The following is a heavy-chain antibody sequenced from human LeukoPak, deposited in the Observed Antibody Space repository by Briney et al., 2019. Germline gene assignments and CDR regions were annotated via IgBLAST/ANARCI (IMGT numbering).Heavy chain of an antibody. CDR1: GFTFDDYA. D-gene: IGHD6-13*01. J-gene: IGHJ4*02. Sequence: PGGSLRLSCAASGFTFDDYAMPWVRQAPGKGLEWVSGISWNSGSIGYADSVKGRFTISRDNAKNSLYLQMNSLRAEDTALYYCAKGPAAAGSRFDYWGQGTLVTVSS. CDR2: ISWNSGSI. V-gene: IGHV3-9*01. CDR3: AKGPAAAGSRFDY.